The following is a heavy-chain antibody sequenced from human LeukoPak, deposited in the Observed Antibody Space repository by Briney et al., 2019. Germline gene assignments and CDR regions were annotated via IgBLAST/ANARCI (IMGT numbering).Heavy chain of an antibody. CDR1: GFTLSSYA. CDR2: ISASGGST. J-gene: IGHJ4*02. Sequence: GGSLRLSCAASGFTLSSYAMSWVRQAPGKGLEWVSSISASGGSTNYADSVKGRFTISRDNSKNTVYLQMNSLRAEDTAVYYCAKDQFRSGSGSYYNFGSDYWGQGTLVTVSS. V-gene: IGHV3-23*01. CDR3: AKDQFRSGSGSYYNFGSDY. D-gene: IGHD3-10*01.